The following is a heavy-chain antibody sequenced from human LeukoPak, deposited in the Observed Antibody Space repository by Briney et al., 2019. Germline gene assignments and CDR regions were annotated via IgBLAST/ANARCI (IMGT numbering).Heavy chain of an antibody. Sequence: PGGSLRLSCAASGFTFSSYAVTGVRQAPGKAREGGSSISDSGGSTYYADSAKGRFTISRDNSKNTLYLQMNSLRAEDTAVYYCAKSGSGTHRLNWFDPWGQGTLVTVSS. CDR2: ISDSGGST. CDR3: AKSGSGTHRLNWFDP. V-gene: IGHV3-23*01. D-gene: IGHD3-10*01. J-gene: IGHJ5*02. CDR1: GFTFSSYA.